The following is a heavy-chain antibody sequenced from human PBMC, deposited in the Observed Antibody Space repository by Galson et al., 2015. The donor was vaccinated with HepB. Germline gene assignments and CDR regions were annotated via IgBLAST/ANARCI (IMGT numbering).Heavy chain of an antibody. CDR1: GYTFTSYG. CDR3: ARDLQTDYDFWSGYTPGGWFDP. CDR2: ISAYNGNT. V-gene: IGHV1-18*01. Sequence: SVKVSCKASGYTFTSYGISWVRQAPGQGLEWMGWISAYNGNTNYAQKLQGRVTMTTDTSTSTAYMELRSLRSDDTAVYYCARDLQTDYDFWSGYTPGGWFDPWGQGTLVTVSS. J-gene: IGHJ5*02. D-gene: IGHD3-3*01.